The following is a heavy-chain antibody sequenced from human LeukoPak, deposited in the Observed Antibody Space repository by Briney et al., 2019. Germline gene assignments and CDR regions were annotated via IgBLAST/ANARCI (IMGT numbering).Heavy chain of an antibody. CDR1: GLTFSSYN. CDR3: ARDRGYYSDSRGLYYFDH. D-gene: IGHD3-22*01. CDR2: ISNSGSMI. Sequence: GGSLRLSCAVSGLTFSSYNMNWVRQAPGKGLEWVSYISNSGSMIYYADSVKGRFTLSRDNAKNSLYLQMNSLRDEDTAVYYCARDRGYYSDSRGLYYFDHWGQGILVTVSS. J-gene: IGHJ4*02. V-gene: IGHV3-48*02.